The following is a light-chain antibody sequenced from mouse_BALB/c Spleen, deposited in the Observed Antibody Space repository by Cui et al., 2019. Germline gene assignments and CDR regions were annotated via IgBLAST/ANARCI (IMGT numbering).Light chain of an antibody. J-gene: IGKJ2*01. Sequence: DIQMTQSPASLSVSVGETVTITCRASENIYSNLAWYQQKQGKSPQLLVYAATNLADGVTSRFSGSGSGTQYSLKINSLQSEDFGSYYCQHFWSTPYTFGGGTKLEIK. CDR2: AAT. CDR3: QHFWSTPYT. V-gene: IGKV12-46*01. CDR1: ENIYSN.